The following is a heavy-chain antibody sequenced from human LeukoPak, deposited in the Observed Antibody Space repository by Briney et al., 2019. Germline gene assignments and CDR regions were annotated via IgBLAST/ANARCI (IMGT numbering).Heavy chain of an antibody. CDR3: ARHSTWGPHDN. V-gene: IGHV4-34*01. J-gene: IGHJ4*02. CDR1: GGSFSGYY. Sequence: SETLSLTCAVYGGSFSGYYWSWIRQPPGKGLEWIGEINHSGSTNYNPSLRSRVTVSVDTSKNQFSLKLNSVTAADTALYYCARHSTWGPHDNWGQGTLITVSS. D-gene: IGHD7-27*01. CDR2: INHSGST.